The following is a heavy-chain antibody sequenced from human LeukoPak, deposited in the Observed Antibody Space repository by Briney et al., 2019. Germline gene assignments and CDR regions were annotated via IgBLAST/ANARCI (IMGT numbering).Heavy chain of an antibody. J-gene: IGHJ4*02. CDR1: GYTFTGYY. Sequence: ASVKVSCKASGYTFTGYYMHWVRQAPGQGHEWMGWINPNSGGTNYAQKFQGRVTMTRDTSISTAYMELSRLRSDDTAVYYCARDSSYCSGGSCYPRDYWGQGTLVTVSS. CDR2: INPNSGGT. D-gene: IGHD2-15*01. CDR3: ARDSSYCSGGSCYPRDY. V-gene: IGHV1-2*02.